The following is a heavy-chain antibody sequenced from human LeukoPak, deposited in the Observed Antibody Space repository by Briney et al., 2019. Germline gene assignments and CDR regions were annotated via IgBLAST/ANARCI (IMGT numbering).Heavy chain of an antibody. CDR1: GLTFSGFE. CDR2: NKSDGSLK. J-gene: IGHJ4*02. Sequence: PGGSLRLSCVGSGLTFSGFELNWVRQAPGKGLEWVSYNKSDGSLKTYADAVKGRFAVSRDNAKNSLYLQMNSLRAEDTAVYYCARRFRDWGQGILVTVSS. CDR3: ARRFRD. V-gene: IGHV3-48*03.